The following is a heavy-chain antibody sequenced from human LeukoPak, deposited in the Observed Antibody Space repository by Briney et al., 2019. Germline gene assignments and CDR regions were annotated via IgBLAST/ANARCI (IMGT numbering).Heavy chain of an antibody. CDR2: LSYTGKT. CDR3: SEGYFEPFDH. J-gene: IGHJ4*02. V-gene: IGHV4-59*02. Sequence: RPSETLSLTCVVSGASVSSSHWNWIRQLPGKGLEWIGCLSYTGKTGYNPSLTSRVTISLDTSKNQVSLKLRSVTAADTAVYYCSEGYFEPFDHWGQGTLVTVSS. CDR1: GASVSSSH. D-gene: IGHD2/OR15-2a*01.